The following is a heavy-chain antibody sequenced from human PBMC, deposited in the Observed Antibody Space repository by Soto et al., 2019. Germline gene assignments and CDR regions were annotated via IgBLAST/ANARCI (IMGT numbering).Heavy chain of an antibody. D-gene: IGHD1-1*01. CDR3: AAGGTSWLNSPFDY. J-gene: IGHJ4*02. CDR1: GHTLTELS. CDR2: FDPEDGVT. Sequence: QVQLVQPGDEVKKPGASVKVSCQVSGHTLTELSMHWVRLDPGKGREWMGGFDPEDGVTISAQKFQGRVTMNEYTSTDSTYMELSRLRPEATAVYYWAAGGTSWLNSPFDYWGQGALVTISS. V-gene: IGHV1-24*01.